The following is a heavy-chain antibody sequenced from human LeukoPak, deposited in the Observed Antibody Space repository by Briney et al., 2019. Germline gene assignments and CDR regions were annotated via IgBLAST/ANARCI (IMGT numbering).Heavy chain of an antibody. CDR1: GFTFSNYW. J-gene: IGHJ4*02. V-gene: IGHV3-7*01. D-gene: IGHD6-13*01. CDR2: IKEDGSEK. CDR3: ASGRQLGY. Sequence: RGSLRLSCAASGFTFSNYWMSWVRQAPGKGLEWVANIKEDGSEKYYVDSVRGRFTISRDNARNSLYLQMNSLRAEDTAVYYCASGRQLGYWGQGTLVTVSS.